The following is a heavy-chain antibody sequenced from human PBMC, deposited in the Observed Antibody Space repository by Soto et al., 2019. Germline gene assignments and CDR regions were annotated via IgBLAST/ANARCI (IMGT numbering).Heavy chain of an antibody. CDR3: AKGTTIFGVATGDY. CDR2: ISGGGGST. J-gene: IGHJ4*02. CDR1: KFTFSSYA. D-gene: IGHD3-3*01. Sequence: EVQLLESGGGLVQPGGSLRLSCAASKFTFSSYAMSWVLQAPGKGLEWVSAISGGGGSTYYADSVQGRFTISRDNSKNTLYLQMNSLRAEDTAVYDCAKGTTIFGVATGDYWGQGTLVTVSS. V-gene: IGHV3-23*01.